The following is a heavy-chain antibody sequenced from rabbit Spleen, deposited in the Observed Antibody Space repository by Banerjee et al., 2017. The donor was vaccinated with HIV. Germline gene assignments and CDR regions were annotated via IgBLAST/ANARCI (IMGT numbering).Heavy chain of an antibody. V-gene: IGHV1S45*01. J-gene: IGHJ4*01. CDR3: ARDAGYVNYGPNL. Sequence: QEQLVESGGGLVQPEGSLTLTCKASGFTISSSYYMCWVRQAPGKGLEWIACIYTGSGLNTYYASWAKGRFTFSKTSSTTVTLQLTSLTAADTATYFCARDAGYVNYGPNLWGPGTLVTVS. CDR2: IYTGSGLNT. D-gene: IGHD6-1*01. CDR1: GFTISSSYY.